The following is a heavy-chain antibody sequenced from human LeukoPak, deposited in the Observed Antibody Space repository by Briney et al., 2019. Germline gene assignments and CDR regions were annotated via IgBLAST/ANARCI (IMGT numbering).Heavy chain of an antibody. CDR3: ARAVSSWSNSFDY. D-gene: IGHD6-13*01. J-gene: IGHJ4*02. Sequence: SETLSLTCTVSGGSISSGGYYWSWIRQHPGKGLEWIGCIYYSGSTYYNPSLKSRVTISVDTSKNQFSLKLSFVTAADTAVYYCARAVSSWSNSFDYWGQGTLVTVSS. CDR1: GGSISSGGYY. V-gene: IGHV4-31*03. CDR2: IYYSGST.